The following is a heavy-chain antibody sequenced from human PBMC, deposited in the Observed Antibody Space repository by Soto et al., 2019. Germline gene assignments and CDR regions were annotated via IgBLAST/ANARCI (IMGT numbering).Heavy chain of an antibody. Sequence: PSETLSLTCAVYGGSFSGYYWSWIRQPPGKGLEWIGEINHSGSTNYNPSLKSRVTISVDTSKNQFSLKLSSVTAADTAVYYCARERGAGIAAAGTRGRRWFDPWGQGTLVTVSS. V-gene: IGHV4-34*01. CDR1: GGSFSGYY. D-gene: IGHD6-13*01. CDR2: INHSGST. CDR3: ARERGAGIAAAGTRGRRWFDP. J-gene: IGHJ5*02.